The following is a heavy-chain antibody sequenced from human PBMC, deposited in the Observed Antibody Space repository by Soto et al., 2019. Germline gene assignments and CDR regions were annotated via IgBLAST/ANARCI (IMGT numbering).Heavy chain of an antibody. CDR2: INPSGGST. J-gene: IGHJ6*02. CDR1: GYTFTTYY. CDR3: ARGLTGYSSGWYYYYGMDV. V-gene: IGHV1-46*01. Sequence: VKVSCNASGYTFTTYYMHWVRQAPGQGLEWMGIINPSGGSTSYAQKFQGRVTMTRDESTSTAYMELSSLRSEDTAVYYCARGLTGYSSGWYYYYGMDVWGQGTTVTVSS. D-gene: IGHD6-19*01.